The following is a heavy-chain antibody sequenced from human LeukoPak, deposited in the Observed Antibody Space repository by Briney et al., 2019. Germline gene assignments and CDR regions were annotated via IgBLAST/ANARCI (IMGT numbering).Heavy chain of an antibody. J-gene: IGHJ5*02. CDR2: INPNSGGT. CDR1: GYTFTGYY. V-gene: IGHV1-2*02. Sequence: ASVKVSCKASGYTFTGYYMHWVRQAPGQGLEWMGWINPNSGGTNYAQKFQGRVTMTRDTSISTAYMELSRLRSDDTAVYYCARGSIAARLGPDYNWFDPWGQGTLVTVSS. D-gene: IGHD6-6*01. CDR3: ARGSIAARLGPDYNWFDP.